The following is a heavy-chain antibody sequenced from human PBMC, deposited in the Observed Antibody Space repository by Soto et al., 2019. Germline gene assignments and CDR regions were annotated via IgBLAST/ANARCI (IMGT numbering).Heavy chain of an antibody. CDR3: ARNIYDTYGMDV. CDR1: GFTFSSYA. V-gene: IGHV3-64*01. J-gene: IGHJ6*02. Sequence: EVQLVESGGGLVQPGGSLRLSCAASGFTFSSYAMHWVRQAPGKGLEYVSAISSNGGSTYYANSVKGRFTISRDNSKNKLYLQMGSLRAEDMAVYYCARNIYDTYGMDVWGQGTTVTVSS. CDR2: ISSNGGST. D-gene: IGHD3-3*01.